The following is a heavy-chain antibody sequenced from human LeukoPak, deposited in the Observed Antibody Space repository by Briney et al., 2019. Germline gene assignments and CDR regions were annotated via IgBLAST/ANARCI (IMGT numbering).Heavy chain of an antibody. J-gene: IGHJ3*02. D-gene: IGHD3-10*01. V-gene: IGHV3-30*18. CDR1: GFTFSSYG. Sequence: PGGSLRLSCAASGFTFSSYGMHWVRQAPGKGLEWVAVISYDGSNKYYADSVKGRFTISRDNSKNTLYLQMNSLRAEDTAVYYCAKLTYGSGTSIWGQGTMVTVSS. CDR3: AKLTYGSGTSI. CDR2: ISYDGSNK.